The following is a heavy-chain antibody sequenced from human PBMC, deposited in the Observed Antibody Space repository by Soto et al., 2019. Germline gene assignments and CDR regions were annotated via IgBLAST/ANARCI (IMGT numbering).Heavy chain of an antibody. J-gene: IGHJ6*02. CDR3: ASGRSLIRYYYGMDV. V-gene: IGHV3-48*02. D-gene: IGHD2-8*01. Sequence: GGSLRLSCAASGFTFSSYSMNWVRQAPGKGLEWVSYISSSSSTIYYADSVKGRFTISRDNAKNSLYLQMNSLRDEDTAVYYCASGRSLIRYYYGMDVWGQGTTVTVFS. CDR2: ISSSSSTI. CDR1: GFTFSSYS.